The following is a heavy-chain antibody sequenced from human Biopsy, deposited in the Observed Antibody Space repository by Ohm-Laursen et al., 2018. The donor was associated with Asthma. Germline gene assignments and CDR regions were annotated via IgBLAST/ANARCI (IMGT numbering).Heavy chain of an antibody. CDR1: GFTFNDSY. CDR3: ARHLSPGYHHYAMDV. CDR2: IGSTRLYT. Sequence: SLRLSCSASGFTFNDSYMSWIRQAPGKGLEWISYIGSTRLYTNSADSVKGRFSISRDNAKNSLYLHMNSLRVEDTAVYYCARHLSPGYHHYAMDVWGQGTTVTVSS. J-gene: IGHJ6*02. V-gene: IGHV3-11*06. D-gene: IGHD3-16*02.